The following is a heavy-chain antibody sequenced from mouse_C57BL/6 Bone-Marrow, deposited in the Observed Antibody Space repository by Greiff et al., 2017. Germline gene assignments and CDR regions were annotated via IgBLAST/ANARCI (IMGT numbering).Heavy chain of an antibody. D-gene: IGHD2-5*01. CDR3: AREGSNYVYFDY. V-gene: IGHV1-81*01. CDR1: GYTFTSYG. CDR2: IYPRSGNT. J-gene: IGHJ2*01. Sequence: VKLKESGAELARPGASVKLSCKASGYTFTSYGISWVKQRTGQGLEWIGEIYPRSGNTYYHEKFKGKATLTADKSSSTAYMELRSLTSEDAAVYFCAREGSNYVYFDYWGQGTTLTVSS.